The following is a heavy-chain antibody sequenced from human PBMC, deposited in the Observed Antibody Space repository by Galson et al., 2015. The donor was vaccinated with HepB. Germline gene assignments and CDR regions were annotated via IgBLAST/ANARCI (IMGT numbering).Heavy chain of an antibody. CDR1: GGTFSSYA. J-gene: IGHJ3*02. V-gene: IGHV1-69*13. CDR3: ARDAYGTDCSGGSCYSADAFDI. D-gene: IGHD2-15*01. CDR2: IIPIFGTA. Sequence: SVKVSCKASGGTFSSYAISWVRQAPGQGLEWMGGIIPIFGTANYAQKFQGRVTITADESTSTAYMELSSLRSEGTAVYYCARDAYGTDCSGGSCYSADAFDIWGQGAMVTVSS.